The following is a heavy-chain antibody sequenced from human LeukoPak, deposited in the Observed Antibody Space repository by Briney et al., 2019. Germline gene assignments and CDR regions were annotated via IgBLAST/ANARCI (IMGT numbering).Heavy chain of an antibody. D-gene: IGHD3-10*01. CDR2: IKPDGSDR. CDR3: ARGGHRQKEF. J-gene: IGHJ4*02. Sequence: HPGGSLRLSCAASGFTFSNYLMTWVRQSPGKGLEWVAIIKPDGSDRYSVDSEKGRFTVSRDNAKNSLYLQMSSLRAEDTAVYYCARGGHRQKEFWGQGTLVTVSS. V-gene: IGHV3-7*01. CDR1: GFTFSNYL.